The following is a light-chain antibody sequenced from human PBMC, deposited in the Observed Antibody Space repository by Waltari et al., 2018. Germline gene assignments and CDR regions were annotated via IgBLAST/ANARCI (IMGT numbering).Light chain of an antibody. CDR2: EVS. V-gene: IGLV2-23*02. CDR3: CAFAGRGFYV. Sequence: YQRHPGGAPEVLSYEVSKRHSWVCTRFSGSKSGKTASLTISALHAEDEAEYYCCAFAGRGFYVFGTGTRVTVL. J-gene: IGLJ1*01.